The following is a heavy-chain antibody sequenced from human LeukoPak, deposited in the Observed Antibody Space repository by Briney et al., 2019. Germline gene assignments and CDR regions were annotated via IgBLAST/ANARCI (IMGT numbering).Heavy chain of an antibody. CDR3: ARPRNRQLLASHFDY. Sequence: SETLSLTCAVYGGSFSGYYWSWIRQPPGKGLEWIGEINHSGSTNYNPSLKSRVTISVDTSKNQFSLKLRSVTAADTAVYYCARPRNRQLLASHFDYWGQGTLVTVSS. CDR1: GGSFSGYY. J-gene: IGHJ4*02. D-gene: IGHD6-13*01. V-gene: IGHV4-34*01. CDR2: INHSGST.